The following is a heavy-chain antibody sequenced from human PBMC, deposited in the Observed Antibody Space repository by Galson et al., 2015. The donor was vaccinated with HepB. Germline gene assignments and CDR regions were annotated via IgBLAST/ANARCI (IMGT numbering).Heavy chain of an antibody. CDR3: ARQSSNAFDI. CDR1: GGSISSSSYY. Sequence: ETLSLTCTVSGGSISSSSYYWGWIRQPPGKGLGWIGSIYYSGSTYYNPSLKSRVTISVDTSKNQFSLKLSSVTAADTAVYYCARQSSNAFDIWGQGTMVTVSS. V-gene: IGHV4-39*01. D-gene: IGHD2-2*01. J-gene: IGHJ3*02. CDR2: IYYSGST.